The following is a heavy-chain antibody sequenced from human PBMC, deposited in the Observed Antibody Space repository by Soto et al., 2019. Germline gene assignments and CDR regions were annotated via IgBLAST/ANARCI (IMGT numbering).Heavy chain of an antibody. CDR2: ISSNGGST. J-gene: IGHJ4*02. CDR1: GFTFSSYA. CDR3: VKGRGYSSSWHDY. Sequence: GGSLRLSCSACGFTFSSYAMHWVRQAPGKGLEYVSAISSNGGSTYYADSVKGRFTISRDNSKNTLYLQMSSLRAEDTAVYYCVKGRGYSSSWHDYWGQGTLVTVSS. V-gene: IGHV3-64D*08. D-gene: IGHD6-13*01.